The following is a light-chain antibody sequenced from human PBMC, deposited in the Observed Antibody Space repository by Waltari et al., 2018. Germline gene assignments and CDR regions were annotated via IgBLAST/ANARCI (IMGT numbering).Light chain of an antibody. Sequence: QSALTQPRSVSGSPGQSVTFSCTGTSNDVGGYNHVSWYKQSPGKAPKFMIYDVFNRPPGVPDPSSGSQSGNAVALTISGLQADDEADYYCCSYAGSYTVLFGGGTKLTVL. CDR1: SNDVGGYNH. V-gene: IGLV2-11*01. CDR3: CSYAGSYTVL. J-gene: IGLJ2*01. CDR2: DVF.